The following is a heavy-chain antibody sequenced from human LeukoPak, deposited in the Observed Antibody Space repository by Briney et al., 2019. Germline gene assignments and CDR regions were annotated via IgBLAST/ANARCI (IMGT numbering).Heavy chain of an antibody. D-gene: IGHD5-18*01. Sequence: SETLSLTCTVSGGSISSSSYFWGWIRRSPGKGLEWIGSIYYNGNTYYNPSLKSRLTMSIDTSKNQFSLKLSSVTAADTAVYYCARHWGYSDGYLRFFDYWGQGTLVTVSS. CDR1: GGSISSSSYF. J-gene: IGHJ4*02. CDR2: IYYNGNT. CDR3: ARHWGYSDGYLRFFDY. V-gene: IGHV4-39*01.